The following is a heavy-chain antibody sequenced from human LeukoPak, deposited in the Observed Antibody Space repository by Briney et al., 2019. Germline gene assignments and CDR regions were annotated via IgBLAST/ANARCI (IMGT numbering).Heavy chain of an antibody. V-gene: IGHV3-30*02. J-gene: IGHJ4*02. D-gene: IGHD1-14*01. Sequence: PGGSLRLSCAASGFTFDNYRMHWVRQAPGKGLEWVALIHFDGSKKYSADSVKGRFTIPRDNSKNTLYLQMNILRTEDTAVYYCAKDDNGPQDYWGQGILVTVSS. CDR1: GFTFDNYR. CDR2: IHFDGSKK. CDR3: AKDDNGPQDY.